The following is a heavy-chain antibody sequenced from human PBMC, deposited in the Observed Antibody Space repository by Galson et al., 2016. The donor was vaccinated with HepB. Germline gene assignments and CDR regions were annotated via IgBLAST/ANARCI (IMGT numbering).Heavy chain of an antibody. V-gene: IGHV3-53*01. D-gene: IGHD1-1*01. Sequence: SLRLSCAASGFTVSTSYMSWVRQAPGKGLEWVSLIESAGSTYYADSAKGRFTISRETSKNTLHLQMNSLRVEDTAVYYCARDWRNGGFDYWGQGTLVTVSS. CDR1: GFTVSTSY. CDR3: ARDWRNGGFDY. J-gene: IGHJ4*02. CDR2: IESAGST.